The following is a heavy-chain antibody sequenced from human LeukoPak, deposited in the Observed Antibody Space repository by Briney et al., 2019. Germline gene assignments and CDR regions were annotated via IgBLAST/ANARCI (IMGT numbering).Heavy chain of an antibody. CDR1: GDSISRYY. CDR2: IYYSGST. Sequence: SETLSLTCTVSGDSISRYYWSWIRQPPGKGLEWIGYIYYSGSTNYNPPLKSRVTISVDTSKNQFSLKLSSVTAADTAVYYCAREVSSGYYYYYYYMDVWGKGTTVTVSS. J-gene: IGHJ6*03. V-gene: IGHV4-59*01. CDR3: AREVSSGYYYYYYYMDV. D-gene: IGHD6-19*01.